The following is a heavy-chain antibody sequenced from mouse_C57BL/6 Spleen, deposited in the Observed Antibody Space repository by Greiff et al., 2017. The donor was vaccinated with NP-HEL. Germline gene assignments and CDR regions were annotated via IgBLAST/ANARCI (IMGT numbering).Heavy chain of an antibody. CDR1: GFSLTNYG. Sequence: VQVVESGPGLVAPSQSLSITCTVSGFSLTNYGVHWVRQPPGKGLEWLVVIWSDGSTTYNSALKSRLSISKDNSKSQVFLKMNSLQTDDTAMYYCARHGYGNWYFDVWGTGTTVTVSS. V-gene: IGHV2-6-1*01. J-gene: IGHJ1*03. CDR2: IWSDGST. CDR3: ARHGYGNWYFDV. D-gene: IGHD2-1*01.